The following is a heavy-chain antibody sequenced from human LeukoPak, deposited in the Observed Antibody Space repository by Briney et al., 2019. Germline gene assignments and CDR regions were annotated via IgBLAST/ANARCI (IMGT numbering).Heavy chain of an antibody. J-gene: IGHJ4*02. CDR1: GYTFTGCY. CDR2: INPNSGGT. V-gene: IGHV1-2*02. Sequence: ASVKVSCKASGYTFTGCYMHWVRQAPGQGLEWMGWINPNSGGTNYAQKFQGRVTMTRDTSISTAYMELSRLRSDDTAVYYCARPGYDSSGYGYWGKGTLVTVSS. CDR3: ARPGYDSSGYGY. D-gene: IGHD3-22*01.